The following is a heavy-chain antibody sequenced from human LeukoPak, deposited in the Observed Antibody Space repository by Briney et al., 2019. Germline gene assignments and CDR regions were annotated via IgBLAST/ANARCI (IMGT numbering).Heavy chain of an antibody. J-gene: IGHJ4*02. CDR1: GFTFNSYG. D-gene: IGHD1-26*01. CDR3: ARDSWRWELLSGNDY. CDR2: ISYDGSKR. Sequence: GGSRRLSCVTSGFTFNSYGFYWVRQAPGKGLEGVAVISYDGSKRYYADSVKGRFTISRDTSNKTAYLEMNSLRVDDTAVYYCARDSWRWELLSGNDYWGQGTLVTVSS. V-gene: IGHV3-30*03.